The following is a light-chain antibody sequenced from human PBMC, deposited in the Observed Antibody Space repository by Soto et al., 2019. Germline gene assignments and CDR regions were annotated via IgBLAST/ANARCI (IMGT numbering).Light chain of an antibody. CDR1: SSDVGTYKP. J-gene: IGLJ3*02. CDR2: DDG. V-gene: IGLV2-23*01. CDR3: SSFAGSSTW. Sequence: HSALTQPASVSGSPGQSITISCTGTSSDVGTYKPVSWYQQHPGKAPKVIIYDDGKRPSGVSNRFSGSKSGNTASLTTSGLQAEDEADYYCSSFAGSSTWFGGGTKVTVL.